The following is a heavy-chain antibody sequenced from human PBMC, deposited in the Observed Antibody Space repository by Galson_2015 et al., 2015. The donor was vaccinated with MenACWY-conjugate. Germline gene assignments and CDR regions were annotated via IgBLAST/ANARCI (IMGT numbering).Heavy chain of an antibody. J-gene: IGHJ4*02. CDR3: AKVSPGGWYWDY. Sequence: SLRLSCAASGFNVSSNYMSWVRQAPGKGLEWVSVFSSNGHSTNYADSVKGRFTISRDNSKNTLYLQMNNLRAEDTALYYCAKVSPGGWYWDYWGQGTLVTVSS. D-gene: IGHD6-19*01. V-gene: IGHV3-23*01. CDR2: FSSNGHST. CDR1: GFNVSSNY.